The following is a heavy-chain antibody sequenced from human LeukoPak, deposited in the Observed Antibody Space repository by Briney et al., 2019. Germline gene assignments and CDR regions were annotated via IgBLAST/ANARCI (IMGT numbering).Heavy chain of an antibody. D-gene: IGHD2-21*01. CDR2: IYENGGTT. J-gene: IGHJ4*02. CDR3: AKDFRIGYSAHFDY. V-gene: IGHV3-23*01. Sequence: GGSLRLSCVGSGFTFRSHAMSWVRQTPEKGLEFVSGIYENGGTTYYADSVKGRFSISRDNSKNTLYLQMDSLRGEDTAVYYCAKDFRIGYSAHFDYWGQGALVTVSS. CDR1: GFTFRSHA.